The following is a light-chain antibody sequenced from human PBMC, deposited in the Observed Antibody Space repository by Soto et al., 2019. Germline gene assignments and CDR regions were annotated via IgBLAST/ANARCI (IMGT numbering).Light chain of an antibody. Sequence: DVQMTQAPSSLSASVGDRVTITGRASQSISSWLAWYQQKPGKAPKLLIYKASSLESGVPSRFSGSGSGTEFTLTISSLQPDDIATYYCQQYNSFPTFGQGTKVDIK. V-gene: IGKV1-5*03. J-gene: IGKJ1*01. CDR1: QSISSW. CDR2: KAS. CDR3: QQYNSFPT.